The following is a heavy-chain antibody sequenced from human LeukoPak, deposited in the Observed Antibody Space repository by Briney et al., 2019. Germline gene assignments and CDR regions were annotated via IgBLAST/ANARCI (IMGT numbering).Heavy chain of an antibody. J-gene: IGHJ4*02. CDR2: ISHRGRT. Sequence: RPSETLSLTCAVYGGSVSGYYWSWIRQPPGKGLEWSGEISHRGRTHYNPSLKGRVTMSVDTSKNQFALEVDSVTAADTAVYYCARIPLYFLEPFDYWGQGILVTVSS. D-gene: IGHD3-3*01. CDR3: ARIPLYFLEPFDY. V-gene: IGHV4-34*01. CDR1: GGSVSGYY.